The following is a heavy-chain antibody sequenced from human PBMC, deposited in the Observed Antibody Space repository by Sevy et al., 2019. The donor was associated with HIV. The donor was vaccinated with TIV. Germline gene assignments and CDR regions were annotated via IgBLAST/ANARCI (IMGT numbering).Heavy chain of an antibody. CDR3: AREVGTYFDS. Sequence: ASVKVSCKASGYTLTSHALHWVRQAPGQGLESMGWINGGNGKTKYSQKFQDGLTITRDTSATTAHMELSRLTSEDTAVYYCAREVGTYFDSWGQGTLVTVSS. V-gene: IGHV1-3*01. J-gene: IGHJ4*02. D-gene: IGHD1-26*01. CDR2: INGGNGKT. CDR1: GYTLTSHA.